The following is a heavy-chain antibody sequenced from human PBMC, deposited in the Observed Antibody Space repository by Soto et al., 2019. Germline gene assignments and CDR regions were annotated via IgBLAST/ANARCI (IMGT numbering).Heavy chain of an antibody. Sequence: SETLSLTCTVSGYSISSGYYWGWIRQPPGKGLEWIGSIYHSGSTYYNPSLKSRVTISVDTSKNQFSLKLSSVTAADTAVYYCARDSSGYSDHAFDIWGQGTMVTVSS. CDR3: ARDSSGYSDHAFDI. CDR2: IYHSGST. CDR1: GYSISSGYY. D-gene: IGHD3-22*01. V-gene: IGHV4-38-2*02. J-gene: IGHJ3*02.